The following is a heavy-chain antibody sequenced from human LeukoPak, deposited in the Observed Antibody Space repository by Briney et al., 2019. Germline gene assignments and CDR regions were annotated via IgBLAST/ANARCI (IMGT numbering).Heavy chain of an antibody. J-gene: IGHJ2*01. Sequence: SETLSLTCTVSGGSISSGSYYWSWIRQPAGKGLEWIGRIFTSGSTNYNPSLKSRDTISVDTSKNHFSLMLTSVTAADTAVYYCARRHCGGDCYSGSYWYFDLWGRGTLVTVSS. CDR1: GGSISSGSYY. CDR3: ARRHCGGDCYSGSYWYFDL. CDR2: IFTSGST. D-gene: IGHD2-21*01. V-gene: IGHV4-61*02.